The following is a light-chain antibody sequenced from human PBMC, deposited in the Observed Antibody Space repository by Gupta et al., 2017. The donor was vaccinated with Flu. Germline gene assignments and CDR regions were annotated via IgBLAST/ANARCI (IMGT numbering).Light chain of an antibody. CDR2: DAS. J-gene: IGKJ1*01. V-gene: IGKV3-11*01. Sequence: SPGERATLSCRASQSVSYYLAWYQQQPGQAPRLLIYDASNRATGIPARFSGSGSGTDFTLTISSLEPEDFAVYYCHQRRNWPRGGTFGQGTK. CDR1: QSVSYY. CDR3: HQRRNWPRGGT.